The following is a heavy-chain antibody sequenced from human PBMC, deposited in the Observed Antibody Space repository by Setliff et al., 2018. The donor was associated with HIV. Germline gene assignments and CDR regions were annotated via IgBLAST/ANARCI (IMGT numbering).Heavy chain of an antibody. CDR2: IYYSGYT. CDR1: GGSISSDCCY. D-gene: IGHD3-16*01. V-gene: IGHV4-39*02. Sequence: PSETLSLTCSVSGGSISSDCCYWGWNRQPPGKGLEWIAGIYYSGYTYSNPSLKSRVTISVNTSKNQFSLKLNTVTAADSAVYYCAREGPSWGQIIWGHGTLVTVSS. J-gene: IGHJ4*01. CDR3: AREGPSWGQII.